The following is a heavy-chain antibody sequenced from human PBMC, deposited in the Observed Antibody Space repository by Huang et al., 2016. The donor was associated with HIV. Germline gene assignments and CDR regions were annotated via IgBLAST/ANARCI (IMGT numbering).Heavy chain of an antibody. Sequence: QVQLKQWGAGLLKPSETLSLTCAVYGGAFRGSSWTWIRQFPEKGLEWIGDINHNGKIIYNPSLGARVTSSTDTSTNHFSLHLTSVTAADTALYYCARGFNYYASDNLGVYYFDSWGLGTLVTVSP. D-gene: IGHD3-10*01. V-gene: IGHV4-34*02. CDR1: GGAFRGSS. CDR3: ARGFNYYASDNLGVYYFDS. J-gene: IGHJ4*02. CDR2: INHNGKI.